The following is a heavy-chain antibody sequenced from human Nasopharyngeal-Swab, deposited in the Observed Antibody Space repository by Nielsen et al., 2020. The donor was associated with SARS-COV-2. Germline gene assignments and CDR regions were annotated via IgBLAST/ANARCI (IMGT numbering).Heavy chain of an antibody. CDR3: ARDYTAMLYYYYYMDV. D-gene: IGHD5-18*01. CDR2: ISYDGGNK. V-gene: IGHV3-30-3*01. J-gene: IGHJ6*03. Sequence: VRQAPGKGLEWVAVISYDGGNKYYADSVKGRFTISRDNSKNTLYLQMNSLRAEDTAVYYCARDYTAMLYYYYYMDVWGKGTTVTVSS.